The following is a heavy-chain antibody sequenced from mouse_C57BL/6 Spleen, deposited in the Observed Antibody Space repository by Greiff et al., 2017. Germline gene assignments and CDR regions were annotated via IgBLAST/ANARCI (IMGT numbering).Heavy chain of an antibody. J-gene: IGHJ1*03. D-gene: IGHD1-1*01. V-gene: IGHV2-9-1*01. CDR2: IWTGGGT. Sequence: VQVVESGPGLVAPSQSLSITCTVSGFSLTSYAISWVRQPPGKGLEWLGVIWTGGGTNYNSALKSRLSISKDNSKSQVFLKMNSLQTDDTARYYCARATVVVLDWYFDVWGTGTTVTVSS. CDR3: ARATVVVLDWYFDV. CDR1: GFSLTSYA.